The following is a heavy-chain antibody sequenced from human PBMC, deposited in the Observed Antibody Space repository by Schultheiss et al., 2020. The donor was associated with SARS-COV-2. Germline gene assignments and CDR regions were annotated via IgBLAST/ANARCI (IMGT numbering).Heavy chain of an antibody. D-gene: IGHD6-6*01. J-gene: IGHJ6*02. CDR3: ARGGSSSSVNYYYYGMDV. Sequence: SETLSLTCAVYGGSFSGYHWNWIRQPPGKGLEWIGYIYYSGSTNYNPSLKSRVTISVDTSKNQFSLKLSSVTAADTAVYYCARGGSSSSVNYYYYGMDVWGQGTTVTVSS. V-gene: IGHV4-59*08. CDR1: GGSFSGYH. CDR2: IYYSGST.